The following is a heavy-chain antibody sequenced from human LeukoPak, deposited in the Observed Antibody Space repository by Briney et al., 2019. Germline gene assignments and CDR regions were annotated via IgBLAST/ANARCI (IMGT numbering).Heavy chain of an antibody. D-gene: IGHD2/OR15-2a*01. CDR1: GFTFSDYY. Sequence: GGSLRLSCAASGFTFSDYYMNWVRQAPGKGLEWVANIKQDGSEKYYVDSVKGRFIISRDNAKNLLYLQMNSLRAEDMAVYYCARDQQQNIVPDYWGQGTLVTVSS. CDR3: ARDQQQNIVPDY. V-gene: IGHV3-7*01. J-gene: IGHJ4*02. CDR2: IKQDGSEK.